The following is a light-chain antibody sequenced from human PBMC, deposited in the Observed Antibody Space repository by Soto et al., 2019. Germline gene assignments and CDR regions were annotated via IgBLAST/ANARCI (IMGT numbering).Light chain of an antibody. V-gene: IGLV2-23*01. CDR3: CSLTNGATWV. J-gene: IGLJ3*02. Sequence: QSVLTQPASVSGSPGQSITISCTGTNSDVGSHNFVSWYQQYPGKAPKLLIYEASKRPSGLSNRFSGSKSGNTASLTISGLQAEDEADYYCCSLTNGATWVFGGGTKVIVL. CDR1: NSDVGSHNF. CDR2: EAS.